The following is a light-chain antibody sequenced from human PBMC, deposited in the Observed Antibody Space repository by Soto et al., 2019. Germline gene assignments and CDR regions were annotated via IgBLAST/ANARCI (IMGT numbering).Light chain of an antibody. Sequence: QSVLTQPASVSGSPGQSITISCTGTSSDVAAYNYVSWYQQHPGKAPKLMVYDVSNRPSGVSNRFSGSKSGNTASLTISELQAEDEADYYCSSYTSGGNYVFGTGTKLTGL. V-gene: IGLV2-14*03. CDR1: SSDVAAYNY. CDR3: SSYTSGGNYV. CDR2: DVS. J-gene: IGLJ1*01.